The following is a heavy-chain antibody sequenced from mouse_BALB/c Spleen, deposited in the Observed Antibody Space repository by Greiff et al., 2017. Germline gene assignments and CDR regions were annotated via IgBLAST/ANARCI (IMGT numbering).Heavy chain of an antibody. CDR2: IWTGGGT. V-gene: IGHV2-9-2*01. CDR1: GFSLTSYD. CDR3: VREGDGAFDY. J-gene: IGHJ2*01. D-gene: IGHD1-2*01. Sequence: VQLQESGPGLVAPSQSLSITCTVSGFSLTSYDISWIRQPPGKGLEWLGVIWTGGGTNYNSAFMSRLSISKDNSKSQVFLKMNSLQTDDTAIYYCVREGDGAFDYWGQGTTLTVSS.